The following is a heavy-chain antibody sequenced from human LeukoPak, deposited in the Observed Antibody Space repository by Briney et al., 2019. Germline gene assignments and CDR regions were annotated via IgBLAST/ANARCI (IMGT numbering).Heavy chain of an antibody. D-gene: IGHD3-10*01. V-gene: IGHV4-31*03. CDR3: ASGHGFGELSPGNWFDP. Sequence: PSQTLSLTCTVSGGSISSGGYYWSWIRQHPGKGLEWIGYIYYSGSTYYNPSLKSRVTISVDTSKNQFSLKLSSVTAADTAVYYCASGHGFGELSPGNWFDPWGQGTLVTVSS. CDR2: IYYSGST. CDR1: GGSISSGGYY. J-gene: IGHJ5*02.